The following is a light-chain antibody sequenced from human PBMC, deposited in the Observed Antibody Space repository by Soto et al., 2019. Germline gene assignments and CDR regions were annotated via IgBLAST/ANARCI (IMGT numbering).Light chain of an antibody. CDR2: GAS. Sequence: MTQSPSTLSASVGDRVTITCRASKNINTWVAWYQQKPGQAPRLLIYGASTGATGIPARFSGSGSGTEFILTISSLQSEDFAVYYCQQYSKWPLTFGGGTKVDIK. CDR3: QQYSKWPLT. J-gene: IGKJ4*01. V-gene: IGKV3-15*01. CDR1: KNINTW.